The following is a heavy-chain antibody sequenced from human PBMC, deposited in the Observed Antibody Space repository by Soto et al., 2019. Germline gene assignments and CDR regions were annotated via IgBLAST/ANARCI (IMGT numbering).Heavy chain of an antibody. CDR3: ARGSSIAGLYYGMDV. CDR2: NYYSGIT. Sequence: SETLSLTCTVSGGSISRGGYYWTRIRQHPGKGLEWIGYNYYSGITYYNPSLKSRVTISLDTSKNQFSLKLSSVTAADTAVYYCARGSSIAGLYYGMDVWGQGTTVTVSS. V-gene: IGHV4-31*03. J-gene: IGHJ6*02. CDR1: GGSISRGGYY. D-gene: IGHD6-6*01.